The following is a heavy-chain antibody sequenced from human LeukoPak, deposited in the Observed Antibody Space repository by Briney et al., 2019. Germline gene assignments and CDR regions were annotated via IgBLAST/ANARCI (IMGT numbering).Heavy chain of an antibody. CDR2: IYYSGST. J-gene: IGHJ4*02. Sequence: SETLSLTCTVSGGSISSSSYYWGWIRQPPGKGLEWIGSIYYSGSTYYNPSLKSRVTISVDTSKNQYSLKLSSVTAADTAVYYCARRGRYYDSGGYPDYWGQGTLVTVSP. D-gene: IGHD3-22*01. CDR3: ARRGRYYDSGGYPDY. V-gene: IGHV4-39*01. CDR1: GGSISSSSYY.